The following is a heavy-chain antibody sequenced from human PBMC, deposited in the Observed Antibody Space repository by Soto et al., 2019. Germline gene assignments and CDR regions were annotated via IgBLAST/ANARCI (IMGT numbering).Heavy chain of an antibody. V-gene: IGHV4-34*01. D-gene: IGHD5-12*01. CDR2: INHSGST. J-gene: IGHJ3*02. CDR3: ARGPFVWIHPRDDDFDI. Sequence: SETLSLTCAVYGGSFSGYYWSWIRQPPGKGLEWIGEINHSGSTNYNPSLKSRVTISVDTSKNQFSLKLSSVTAADTAVYYCARGPFVWIHPRDDDFDIWGQGTMVTISS. CDR1: GGSFSGYY.